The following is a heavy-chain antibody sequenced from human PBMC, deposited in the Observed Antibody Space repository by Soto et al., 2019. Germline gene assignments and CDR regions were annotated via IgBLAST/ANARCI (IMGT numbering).Heavy chain of an antibody. CDR1: GYSISSGYY. J-gene: IGHJ4*02. CDR2: IYHSGST. D-gene: IGHD2-21*02. V-gene: IGHV4-38-2*01. CDR3: ARACGGDCYSAGNYFDY. Sequence: PSETLSLTCAVSGYSISSGYYWGWIRQPPGKGLEWIGSIYHSGSTYYNPSLKSRVTISVDTSKNQFSLKLSSVTAADTAVYYWARACGGDCYSAGNYFDYWRQGTLVTVYS.